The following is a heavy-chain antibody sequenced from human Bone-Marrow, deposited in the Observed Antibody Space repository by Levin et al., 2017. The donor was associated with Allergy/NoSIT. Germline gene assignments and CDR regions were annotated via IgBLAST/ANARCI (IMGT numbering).Heavy chain of an antibody. J-gene: IGHJ4*02. D-gene: IGHD3-9*01. CDR3: AKEYFFFDVSGYFDS. CDR2: ISYDGSSQ. CDR1: GSIFSSYG. V-gene: IGHV3-30*19. Sequence: GGSLRLSCAASGSIFSSYGIHWVRQAPGKGLEWVAFISYDGSSQDYLDSVKGRFSVSRDNSKNMVSLQMSSLGAEDTAVYFCAKEYFFFDVSGYFDSWGQGNLVSVSA.